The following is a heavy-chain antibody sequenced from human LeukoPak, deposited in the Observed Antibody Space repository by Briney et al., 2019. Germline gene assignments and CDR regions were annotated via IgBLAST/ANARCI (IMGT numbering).Heavy chain of an antibody. Sequence: GGSLRLSCAASGFTFSSYWMGWVRQAPGKGLEWVAVISYDGSNKYYADSVKGRFTISRDNSKNTPYLQMNSLRAEDTAVYYCAKARITMVRGLDYWGQGTLVTVSS. CDR3: AKARITMVRGLDY. CDR2: ISYDGSNK. V-gene: IGHV3-30*18. J-gene: IGHJ4*02. CDR1: GFTFSSYW. D-gene: IGHD3-10*01.